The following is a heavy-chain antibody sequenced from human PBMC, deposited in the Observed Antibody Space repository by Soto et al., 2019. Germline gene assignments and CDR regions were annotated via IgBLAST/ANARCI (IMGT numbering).Heavy chain of an antibody. CDR3: ARGPVWDSAPADAFDI. CDR1: GFTFSSYS. D-gene: IGHD1-26*01. J-gene: IGHJ3*02. CDR2: ISSSSSTI. V-gene: IGHV3-48*02. Sequence: EVQLVESGGGLVQPGGSLRLSCAASGFTFSSYSMNWVRQAPGKGLEWVSYISSSSSTIYYADSVKGRLTISRDNAKNSLYLQMNSLRDEDTAVYYCARGPVWDSAPADAFDIWGQGTMVTVSS.